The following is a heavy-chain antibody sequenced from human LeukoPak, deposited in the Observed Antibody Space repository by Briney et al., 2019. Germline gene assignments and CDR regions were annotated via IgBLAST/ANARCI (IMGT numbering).Heavy chain of an antibody. CDR1: GYTFTGYG. CDR2: ISAYNGNT. V-gene: IGHV1-18*01. CDR3: ARVGYDFWSGQVDY. D-gene: IGHD3-3*01. J-gene: IGHJ4*02. Sequence: ASVKVSCKASGYTFTGYGISWVRQAPGQGLEWMGWISAYNGNTNYAQKLQGRVTMTTDTSTSTAYMELRSLRSDDTAVYYCARVGYDFWSGQVDYWGQGTLVTVSS.